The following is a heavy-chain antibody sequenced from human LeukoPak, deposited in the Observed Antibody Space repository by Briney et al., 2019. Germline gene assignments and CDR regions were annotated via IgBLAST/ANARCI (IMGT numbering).Heavy chain of an antibody. Sequence: PSETLSLTCAVSGYSISSGYYWGWIRQPPGKGLEGIGSIYHSGSTYYNPSLQSRVTISVDTSKNQFSLNLSSVTAADTAVYYCARGRAGSYRSYFDYWGQGTLVTVSS. J-gene: IGHJ4*02. V-gene: IGHV4-38-2*01. CDR2: IYHSGST. CDR1: GYSISSGYY. D-gene: IGHD3-10*01. CDR3: ARGRAGSYRSYFDY.